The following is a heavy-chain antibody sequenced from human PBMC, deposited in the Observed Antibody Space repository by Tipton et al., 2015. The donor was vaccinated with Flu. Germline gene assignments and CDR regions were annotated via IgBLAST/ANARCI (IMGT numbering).Heavy chain of an antibody. CDR1: GGSISSGSYY. Sequence: LRLSCTVSGGSISSGSYYWSWIRQPAGKGLEWIGRIYTSGSTNYNPSLKSRVTMSVDTSKNQFSLKLSSVTAADTAVYYCARDLFGEKDWFDPWGQGTLVTVSS. D-gene: IGHD3-10*01. V-gene: IGHV4-61*02. J-gene: IGHJ5*02. CDR3: ARDLFGEKDWFDP. CDR2: IYTSGST.